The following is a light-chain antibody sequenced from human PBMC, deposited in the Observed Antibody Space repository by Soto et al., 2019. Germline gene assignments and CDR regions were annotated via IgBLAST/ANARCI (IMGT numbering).Light chain of an antibody. CDR3: CSYTTSNTRQIV. V-gene: IGLV2-14*01. J-gene: IGLJ1*01. Sequence: QSVLTQPASVSGSPGQSITISCTGTSSEVGGYNYVSWYQQQPGKAPKFMIYDVTNRPSGVSNRFSGSKSGNTASLTISGLQAEDEADYYCCSYTTSNTRQIVFGTGTKLTVL. CDR2: DVT. CDR1: SSEVGGYNY.